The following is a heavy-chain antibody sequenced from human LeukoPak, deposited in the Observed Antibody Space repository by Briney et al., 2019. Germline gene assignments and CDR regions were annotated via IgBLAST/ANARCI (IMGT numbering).Heavy chain of an antibody. V-gene: IGHV3-74*01. Sequence: PGGSLRLSCAASGFTFSSYWMHWVRQAPGKGLVWVPRIKSDGSTNYADSVKGRFTISRDNAKNTVSLQMNSLRAEDTGVYYCASAPSEIGGYYPEYFRHWGQGTLVTVSS. J-gene: IGHJ1*01. CDR1: GFTFSSYW. CDR3: ASAPSEIGGYYPEYFRH. CDR2: IKSDGST. D-gene: IGHD3-22*01.